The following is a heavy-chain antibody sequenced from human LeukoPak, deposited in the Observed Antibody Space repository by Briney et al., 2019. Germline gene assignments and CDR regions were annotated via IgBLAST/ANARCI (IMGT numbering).Heavy chain of an antibody. CDR3: ARDRGFMTADY. Sequence: SETLSLTCTVSGGSISSYYWSWIRQPPGKGLEWIEYIYYSGSTNYNPSLKSRVTISVDTSRNQFSLQLNSVTAADTALYYCARDRGFMTADYWGQGTLLTVSS. J-gene: IGHJ4*02. CDR2: IYYSGST. D-gene: IGHD3-10*01. V-gene: IGHV4-59*12. CDR1: GGSISSYY.